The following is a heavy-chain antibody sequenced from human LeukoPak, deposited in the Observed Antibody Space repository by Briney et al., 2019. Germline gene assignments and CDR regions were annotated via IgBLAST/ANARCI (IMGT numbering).Heavy chain of an antibody. J-gene: IGHJ3*02. V-gene: IGHV3-48*01. D-gene: IGHD5-18*01. CDR3: ARVGRYSYGDAFDI. CDR1: GFTFSSYS. CDR2: ISSSSSTI. Sequence: GGSLRLSCAASGFTFSSYSMNWVRQAPGKGLEWVSYISSSSSTIYYADSVKGRFTISRDNAKNSLYLQMNSLRAEDTAVYYCARVGRYSYGDAFDIWGQGTMVTVSP.